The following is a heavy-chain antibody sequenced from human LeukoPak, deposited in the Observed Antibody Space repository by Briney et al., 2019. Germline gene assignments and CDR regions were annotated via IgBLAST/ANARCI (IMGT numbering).Heavy chain of an antibody. CDR3: AKDPGYCSGGSCYHD. CDR2: IRPSGDNT. V-gene: IGHV3-23*01. J-gene: IGHJ4*02. CDR1: GFTFSSYD. Sequence: GGALRLSCAASGFTFSSYDMTWVRQAPGRGLEWVSSIRPSGDNTYYGDSVKGRFTISRDNSKNTVYLQMNSLRAKDTAVYYCAKDPGYCSGGSCYHDWGQGTLVTVSS. D-gene: IGHD2-15*01.